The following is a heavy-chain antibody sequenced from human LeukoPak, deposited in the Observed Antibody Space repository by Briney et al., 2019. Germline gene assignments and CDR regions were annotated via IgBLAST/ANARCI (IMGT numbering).Heavy chain of an antibody. CDR3: ATYGDTSELDY. Sequence: SVKVSRKASVGTFSSYAISWVRQAPGQGLEWMGRIIPILGIANYAQKFQGRVTITADKSTSTAYMELSSLRSEDTAVYYCATYGDTSELDYWGQGTLVTVSS. D-gene: IGHD4-17*01. CDR1: VGTFSSYA. J-gene: IGHJ4*02. CDR2: IIPILGIA. V-gene: IGHV1-69*04.